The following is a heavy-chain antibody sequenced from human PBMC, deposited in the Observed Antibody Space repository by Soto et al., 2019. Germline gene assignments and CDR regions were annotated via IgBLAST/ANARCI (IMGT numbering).Heavy chain of an antibody. D-gene: IGHD2-15*01. V-gene: IGHV1-69*13. CDR2: IIPIFGTA. CDR1: GGTFSSYA. CDR3: ARGYCSGGSCYFSDLYYYYGMDV. Sequence: SVKVSCKASGGTFSSYAISWVRQAPGQGLEWMGGIIPIFGTANYAQKFQGRVTITADESTSTAYMELSSLRSEDTAVYYCARGYCSGGSCYFSDLYYYYGMDVWGQGTTVTVSS. J-gene: IGHJ6*02.